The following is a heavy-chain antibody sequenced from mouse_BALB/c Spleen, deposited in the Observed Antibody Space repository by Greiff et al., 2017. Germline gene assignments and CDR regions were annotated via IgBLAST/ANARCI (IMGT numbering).Heavy chain of an antibody. CDR3: TRFYYYGSSYDWYFDV. J-gene: IGHJ1*01. CDR2: INPSNGGT. Sequence: VQLQQSGAELVKPGASVKLSCKASGYTFTSYYMYWVKQRPGQGLEWIGEINPSNGGTNFNEKFKSKATLTVDKSSSTAYMQLSSLTSEDSAVYYCTRFYYYGSSYDWYFDVWGAGTTVTVSS. D-gene: IGHD1-1*01. V-gene: IGHV1S81*02. CDR1: GYTFTSYY.